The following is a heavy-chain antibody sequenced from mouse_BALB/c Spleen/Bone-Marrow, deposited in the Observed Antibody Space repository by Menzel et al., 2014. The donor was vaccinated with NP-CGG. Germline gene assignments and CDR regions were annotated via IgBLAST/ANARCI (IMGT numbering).Heavy chain of an antibody. CDR2: INPYNGGT. CDR1: GYSFTGYT. D-gene: IGHD2-4*01. V-gene: IGHV1-18*01. J-gene: IGHJ3*01. Sequence: EVQLQQSGPEVVKPGASMKMSCKASGYSFTGYTMNWVKQSHGKNLEWIGLINPYNGGTHYNQKFKGKATLTVDKSSSAAYMELLSLTSEDSAVYYCAREGDYDYAWFAYWGQGTLITVSA. CDR3: AREGDYDYAWFAY.